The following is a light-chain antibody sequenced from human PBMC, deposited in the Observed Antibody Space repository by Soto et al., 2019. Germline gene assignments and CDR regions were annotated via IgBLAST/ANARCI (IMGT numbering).Light chain of an antibody. Sequence: DIVLTQSPATLSLSPGERATLSCRASESVSTYLAWYQHKPGQAPRLLINHASNRATGIPDRFSGSGSGTDFTLIISSLEPEDFAAYYCQQRRNWPYLTFGGGTKVEIK. CDR2: HAS. CDR1: ESVSTY. V-gene: IGKV3-11*01. J-gene: IGKJ4*01. CDR3: QQRRNWPYLT.